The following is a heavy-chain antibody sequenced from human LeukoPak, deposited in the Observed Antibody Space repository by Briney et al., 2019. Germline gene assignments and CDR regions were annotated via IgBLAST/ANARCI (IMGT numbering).Heavy chain of an antibody. D-gene: IGHD3-22*01. CDR1: GFTFSSFA. CDR3: ARGTLIVGYFDY. V-gene: IGHV3-64D*09. J-gene: IGHJ4*02. Sequence: PGGALRLSCSASGFTFSSFAMHWVRQAPGEGVEYVAAISRNGGSTYYADSLKGRFTISRDNSKSTLYLQMSSLRDEDTAVYFCARGTLIVGYFDYWGQGTLVTVSS. CDR2: ISRNGGST.